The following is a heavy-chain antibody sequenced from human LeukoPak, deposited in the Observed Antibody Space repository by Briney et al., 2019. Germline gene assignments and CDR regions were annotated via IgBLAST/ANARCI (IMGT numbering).Heavy chain of an antibody. CDR1: GGSISSSSCY. V-gene: IGHV4-39*01. J-gene: IGHJ6*02. D-gene: IGHD3-22*01. Sequence: PSETLSLTCTVSGGSISSSSCYWGWIRQPSGKGLEWIGSIYYSGSTYYNPSLKSRVTISVDTSKNQFSLKLSSVTAADTAVYYCARHPDYYDSSGYADYYYGMDVWGQGTTVTVS. CDR3: ARHPDYYDSSGYADYYYGMDV. CDR2: IYYSGST.